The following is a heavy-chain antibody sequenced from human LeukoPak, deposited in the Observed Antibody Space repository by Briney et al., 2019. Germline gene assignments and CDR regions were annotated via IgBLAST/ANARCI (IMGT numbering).Heavy chain of an antibody. CDR2: INPSGGST. CDR1: GYTFTSYY. J-gene: IGHJ4*02. V-gene: IGHV1-46*01. CDR3: ASAPYYYDSSGYYLAAGFDY. D-gene: IGHD3-22*01. Sequence: GASVKVSCKASGYTFTSYYMHWVRQAPGQGLEWMGIINPSGGSTSYAQKFQGRVTMTRDTSTSTVYMELSSLRSEDTAVYYCASAPYYYDSSGYYLAAGFDYWGQGTLVTVSS.